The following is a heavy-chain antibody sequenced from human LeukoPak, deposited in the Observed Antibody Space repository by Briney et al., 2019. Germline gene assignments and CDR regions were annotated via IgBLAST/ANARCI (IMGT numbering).Heavy chain of an antibody. CDR2: LSGSGGIT. D-gene: IGHD1-26*01. CDR3: ARIIVGATDLNAFDI. Sequence: HPGGSLRLSCAASGFTFSSCAMNWVRQAPGKGLEWVSGLSGSGGITHYADSVRGRFTISRDNSKNTLYLQMNSLRAEDTAVYYCARIIVGATDLNAFDIWGQGTMVTVSS. J-gene: IGHJ3*02. V-gene: IGHV3-23*01. CDR1: GFTFSSCA.